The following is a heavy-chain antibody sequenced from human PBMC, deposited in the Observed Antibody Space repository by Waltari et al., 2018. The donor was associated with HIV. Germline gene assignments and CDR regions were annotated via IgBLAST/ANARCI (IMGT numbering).Heavy chain of an antibody. D-gene: IGHD2-15*01. Sequence: VQLVQSGAEVKKPGASVKVSCKASGGAFSSYTISWVRQAPGQGLEWMGGIIPKCGATNYAQKFQGRVTISADESTSTVYLELTSLRSDDTAVYHCARGGCSGRTCYSKSFDLWGQGTMVTVSS. J-gene: IGHJ3*01. V-gene: IGHV1-69*01. CDR2: IIPKCGAT. CDR1: GGAFSSYT. CDR3: ARGGCSGRTCYSKSFDL.